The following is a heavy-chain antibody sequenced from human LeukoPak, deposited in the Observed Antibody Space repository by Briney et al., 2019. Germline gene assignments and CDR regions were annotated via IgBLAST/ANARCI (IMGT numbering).Heavy chain of an antibody. CDR3: AREEKLMVDAIEDY. CDR2: INSDGSST. CDR1: GFTFSSYW. J-gene: IGHJ4*02. D-gene: IGHD2-8*01. V-gene: IGHV3-74*01. Sequence: GGSLRLSCAASGFTFSSYWMHWVRQAPGKGLVWVSRINSDGSSTSYADSVKGRFTISRDNAKNTLYLQMNSLRAEDTAVYYCAREEKLMVDAIEDYWGQGTLVTVSS.